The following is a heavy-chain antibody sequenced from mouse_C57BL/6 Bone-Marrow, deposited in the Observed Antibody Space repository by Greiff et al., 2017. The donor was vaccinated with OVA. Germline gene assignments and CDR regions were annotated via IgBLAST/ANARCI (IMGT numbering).Heavy chain of an antibody. J-gene: IGHJ2*01. CDR3: TFRLWSVY. CDR1: GYTFTDYE. CDR2: IDPETGGT. V-gene: IGHV1-15*01. Sequence: VQLQQPGAELVRPGASVTLSCKASGYTFTDYEMHWVKQTPVHGLEWIGAIDPETGGTAYNQKFKGKAILTADKSSSTAYMELRSLTSEDSAVYYCTFRLWSVYWGQGTTLTVSS. D-gene: IGHD1-1*02.